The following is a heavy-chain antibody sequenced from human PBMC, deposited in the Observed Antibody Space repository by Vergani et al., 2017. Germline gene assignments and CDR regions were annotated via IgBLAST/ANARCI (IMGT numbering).Heavy chain of an antibody. CDR2: IYYSRST. Sequence: QLQLQESGPGLVKPSATLSLTCSVSGASIRSSNYYWGWILQPPGKGLEWIASIYYSRSTYYNPSLKSRVTISVDTSKNQFSLKLSSVTASDTAVYFCARHSTVKWLVKLGWIDPWGQGILVTVSS. CDR1: GASIRSSNYY. D-gene: IGHD6-19*01. V-gene: IGHV4-39*01. J-gene: IGHJ5*02. CDR3: ARHSTVKWLVKLGWIDP.